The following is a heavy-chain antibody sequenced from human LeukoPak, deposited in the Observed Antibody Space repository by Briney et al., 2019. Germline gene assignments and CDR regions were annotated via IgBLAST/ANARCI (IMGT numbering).Heavy chain of an antibody. J-gene: IGHJ4*02. CDR2: IYYSGST. CDR3: ARDRGWQRGYFDY. CDR1: GGSISGSSYY. Sequence: NPSETLSLTCTVSGGSISGSSYYWGWIRQPPGKGLEWIGSIYYSGSTYYNPSLKSRVTISVDTSKNQFSLKLNSVTAADTAVYYCARDRGWQRGYFDYWGQGTLVTVSS. D-gene: IGHD6-19*01. V-gene: IGHV4-39*07.